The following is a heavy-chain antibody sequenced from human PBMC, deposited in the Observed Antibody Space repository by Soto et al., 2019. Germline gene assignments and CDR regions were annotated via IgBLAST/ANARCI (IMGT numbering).Heavy chain of an antibody. V-gene: IGHV1-18*01. CDR2: ISAYNGNT. Sequence: ASVKVSCKASGYTFTSYGISWVRQAPGQWLEWMGWISAYNGNTNYAQKLQGRVTMTTDTSTSTAYMELRSLRSDDTAVYYCARDTGSCGGDCYNTDLDYWGQGTLVTVSS. CDR1: GYTFTSYG. J-gene: IGHJ4*02. D-gene: IGHD2-21*02. CDR3: ARDTGSCGGDCYNTDLDY.